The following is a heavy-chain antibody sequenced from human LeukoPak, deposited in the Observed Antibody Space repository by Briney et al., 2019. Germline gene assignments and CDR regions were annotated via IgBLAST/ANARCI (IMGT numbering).Heavy chain of an antibody. J-gene: IGHJ4*02. Sequence: ASVKVSCKASGGTFSSYAISWVRQAPGQGLEWMGGIIPIFGTANYAQKFQGRVTITADKSTSTAYMELSSLRSEDTAVYYCARGPDRCSGGSCNREPIGYFDYWGQGTLVTVSS. CDR1: GGTFSSYA. CDR3: ARGPDRCSGGSCNREPIGYFDY. V-gene: IGHV1-69*06. D-gene: IGHD2-15*01. CDR2: IIPIFGTA.